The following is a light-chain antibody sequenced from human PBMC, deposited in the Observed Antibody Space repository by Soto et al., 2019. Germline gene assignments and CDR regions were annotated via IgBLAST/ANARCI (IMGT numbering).Light chain of an antibody. CDR1: QSVRSNY. V-gene: IGKV3-20*01. Sequence: EIVLTQSPGTLSLSPGERATLSCRASQSVRSNYLDWYQQKPGQAPRLLIYGASSRATGIPDRFSGSGSGTDFTLTISRREPEDFAVYYCQHYGSSAYTFGQGTTLEIK. J-gene: IGKJ2*01. CDR2: GAS. CDR3: QHYGSSAYT.